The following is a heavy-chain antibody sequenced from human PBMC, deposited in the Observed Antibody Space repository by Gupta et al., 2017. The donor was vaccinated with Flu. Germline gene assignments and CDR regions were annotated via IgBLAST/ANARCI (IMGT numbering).Heavy chain of an antibody. J-gene: IGHJ4*02. CDR1: GYRFITNW. D-gene: IGHD2-2*01. CDR2: IYPGDSDI. V-gene: IGHV5-51*01. CDR3: ARQYCSSTDCQTVFDY. Sequence: EVRLVQSGAEVKTPGESLRISCEGSGYRFITNWIGWVRQKPGKGLEWMGIIYPGDSDIRYSPSFRGQVTMSVDKSINSAYLQWSSLKASDTAIYYCARQYCSSTDCQTVFDYWGQGTLVTVSS.